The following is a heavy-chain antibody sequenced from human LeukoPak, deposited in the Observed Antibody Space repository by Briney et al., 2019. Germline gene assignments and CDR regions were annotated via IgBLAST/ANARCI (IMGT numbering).Heavy chain of an antibody. CDR1: GFTFSSYG. Sequence: PGGSLRLSCAASGFTFSSYGMHWVRQAPGKGLEWVAFIRYDGSNKYYADSVKGRFTISRDNSKNTLYLQMNSLRAEDTAVYYCAKVEYSSFYVDYWGQGTLVTVSS. V-gene: IGHV3-30*02. CDR3: AKVEYSSFYVDY. D-gene: IGHD6-13*01. CDR2: IRYDGSNK. J-gene: IGHJ4*02.